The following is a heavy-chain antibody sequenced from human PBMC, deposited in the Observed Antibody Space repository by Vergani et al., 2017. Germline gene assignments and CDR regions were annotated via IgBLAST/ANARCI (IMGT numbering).Heavy chain of an antibody. Sequence: QVQLVQSGAEVKKPGASVKVSCKASGYTFTGYYMHWVRQAPGQGLEWMGWINPNSGGTNYAQKFQGRVTMTRDTSISTAYMELSRLRSDVTAVYYCAREGFDIVATIGTPISSYYYYGMDVWGQGTTVTVSS. D-gene: IGHD5-12*01. J-gene: IGHJ6*02. CDR3: AREGFDIVATIGTPISSYYYYGMDV. V-gene: IGHV1-2*02. CDR2: INPNSGGT. CDR1: GYTFTGYY.